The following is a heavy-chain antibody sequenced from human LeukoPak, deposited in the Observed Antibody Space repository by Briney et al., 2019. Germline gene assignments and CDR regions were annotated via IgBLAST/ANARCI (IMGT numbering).Heavy chain of an antibody. J-gene: IGHJ3*02. CDR2: ISYDGSNK. CDR3: ARAYSGDAFDI. Sequence: QSGGSLRLSCAASGFTFSSYGMHWVRQAPGKGLEWVAVISYDGSNKYYADSVKGRFTISRDNSKNTLYLQMNSLRAEDTAVYYCARAYSGDAFDIWGQGTMVTVSS. V-gene: IGHV3-30*03. D-gene: IGHD5-12*01. CDR1: GFTFSSYG.